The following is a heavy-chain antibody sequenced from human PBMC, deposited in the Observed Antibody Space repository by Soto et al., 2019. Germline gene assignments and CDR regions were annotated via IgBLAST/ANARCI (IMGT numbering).Heavy chain of an antibody. Sequence: GGSLRLSCAASGFTFSSYWMHWVRQAPGKGLVWVSRINSDGSSTSYADSVKGRFTISRDNAKNTLYLQMNSLRAEDTAVYYCARVWSVPADYYFDYWGQGTLVTVSS. J-gene: IGHJ4*02. CDR1: GFTFSSYW. D-gene: IGHD2-2*01. CDR3: ARVWSVPADYYFDY. V-gene: IGHV3-74*01. CDR2: INSDGSST.